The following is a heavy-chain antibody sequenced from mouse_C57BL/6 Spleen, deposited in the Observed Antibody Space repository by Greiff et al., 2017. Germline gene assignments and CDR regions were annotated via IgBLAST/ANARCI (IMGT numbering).Heavy chain of an antibody. V-gene: IGHV1-55*01. Sequence: VQLQQPGAELVKPGASVKMSCKASGYTFTSYWITWVKQRPGQGLEWIGDIYPGSGSTNYNEKFNSKATLTVDTSSSTAYMQLSSLTSEDSAVYCCAREDYDYCRAWFAYWGQGTLVTGSA. CDR2: IYPGSGST. CDR3: AREDYDYCRAWFAY. CDR1: GYTFTSYW. D-gene: IGHD2-4*01. J-gene: IGHJ3*01.